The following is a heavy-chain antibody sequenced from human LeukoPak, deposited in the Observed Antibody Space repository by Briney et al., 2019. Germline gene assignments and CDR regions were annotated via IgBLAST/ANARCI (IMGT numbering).Heavy chain of an antibody. J-gene: IGHJ4*02. D-gene: IGHD3-3*01. V-gene: IGHV1-18*01. CDR2: ISAYNGNT. CDR1: GYTFTSYG. Sequence: ASVKVSFKASGYTFTSYGISWVRQAPGQGLEWMGWISAYNGNTNYAQKLQGRVTMTTDTSTSTAYMELRSLRSDDTAVYYCARDRGHGYDFWSGYYTGIVYWGQGTLVTVSS. CDR3: ARDRGHGYDFWSGYYTGIVY.